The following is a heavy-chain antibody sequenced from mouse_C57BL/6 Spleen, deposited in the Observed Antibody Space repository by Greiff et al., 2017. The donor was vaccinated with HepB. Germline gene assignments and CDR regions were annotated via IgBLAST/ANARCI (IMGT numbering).Heavy chain of an antibody. CDR1: GFTFSSYA. CDR2: ISSGGDYI. CDR3: TRVRGITTVVAIYYAMDY. Sequence: EVMLVESGEGLVKPGGSLKLSCAASGFTFSSYAMSWVRQTPEKRLEWVAYISSGGDYIYYADTVKGRFTISRDNARNTLYLQMSSLKSEDTAMYYCTRVRGITTVVAIYYAMDYWGQGTSVTVSS. V-gene: IGHV5-9-1*02. J-gene: IGHJ4*01. D-gene: IGHD1-1*01.